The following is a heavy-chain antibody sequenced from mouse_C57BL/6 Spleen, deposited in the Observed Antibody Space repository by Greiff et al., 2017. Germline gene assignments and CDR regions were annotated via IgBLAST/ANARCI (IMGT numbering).Heavy chain of an antibody. CDR3: ARLYDGYFLYAMDY. CDR1: GYTFTSYG. V-gene: IGHV1-81*01. D-gene: IGHD2-3*01. J-gene: IGHJ4*01. Sequence: QVQLQQPGAELARPGASVKLSCKASGYTFTSYGISWVKQRTGQGLEWIGEIYPRSGNTYYNEKFKGKATLTADKSSSTAYMELRSLTSEDSAVYFCARLYDGYFLYAMDYWGQGTSVTVSS. CDR2: IYPRSGNT.